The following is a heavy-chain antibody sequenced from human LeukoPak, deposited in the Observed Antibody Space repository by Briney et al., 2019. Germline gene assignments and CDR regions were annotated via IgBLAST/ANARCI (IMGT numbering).Heavy chain of an antibody. J-gene: IGHJ4*02. V-gene: IGHV3-21*01. CDR2: ISSSSSYI. CDR3: ASSPLRFLEWSRGYFDY. Sequence: PGGSLRLSCAASGFTFSSYAMSWVRQAPGKGLEWVSSISSSSSYIYYADSVKGRFTISRDNAKNSLYLQMNSLRAEDTAVYYCASSPLRFLEWSRGYFDYWGQGTLVTVSS. D-gene: IGHD3-3*01. CDR1: GFTFSSYA.